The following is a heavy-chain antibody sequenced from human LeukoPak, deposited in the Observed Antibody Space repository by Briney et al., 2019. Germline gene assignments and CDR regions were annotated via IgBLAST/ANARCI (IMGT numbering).Heavy chain of an antibody. D-gene: IGHD3-10*01. Sequence: SETLSLTCAVYGDFFSGYYWSWVRQPPGKGLEWVGEINHSGSTNYNPSLKGRVTISVETSKNQFSLKLNSVTAADTAVFYCAAKSADYNTLGSSYKVWGQGTLVTVSS. CDR2: INHSGST. V-gene: IGHV4-34*01. CDR3: AAKSADYNTLGSSYKV. CDR1: GDFFSGYY. J-gene: IGHJ4*02.